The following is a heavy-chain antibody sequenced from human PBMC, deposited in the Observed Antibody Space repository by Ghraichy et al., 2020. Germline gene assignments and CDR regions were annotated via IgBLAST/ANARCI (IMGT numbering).Heavy chain of an antibody. D-gene: IGHD3-10*01. CDR3: ARAGAYGSGSYYIFVGAFDI. J-gene: IGHJ3*02. V-gene: IGHV4-31*03. CDR1: GGSISSGGYY. CDR2: IYYSGST. Sequence: TLSLTCTVSGGSISSGGYYWSWIRQHPGKGLEWIGYIYYSGSTYYNPSLKSRVTISVDTSKNQFSLKLSSVTAADTAVYYCARAGAYGSGSYYIFVGAFDIWGQGTMVTVSS.